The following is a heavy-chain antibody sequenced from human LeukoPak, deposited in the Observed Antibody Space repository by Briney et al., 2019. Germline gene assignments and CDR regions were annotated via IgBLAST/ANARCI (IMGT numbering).Heavy chain of an antibody. J-gene: IGHJ4*02. CDR2: IHTSGST. CDR3: ARQDDILTGIMDY. Sequence: SETLSLTCTVSGDSISTYYWSWIRQPAGKGLEWIGRIHTSGSTNYNPSLKSRVTISVDTSKNQFSLKLSSVTAADTAVYYCARQDDILTGIMDYWGQGTLVTVSS. CDR1: GDSISTYY. D-gene: IGHD3-9*01. V-gene: IGHV4-4*07.